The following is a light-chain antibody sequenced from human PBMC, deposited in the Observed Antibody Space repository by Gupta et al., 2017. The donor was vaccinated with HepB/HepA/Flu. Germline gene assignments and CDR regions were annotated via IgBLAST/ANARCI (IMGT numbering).Light chain of an antibody. CDR1: SSDVGSHNY. CDR3: CSYAGNSWV. Sequence: QSALTPPRSVSGSPGQSVAISCTGTSSDVGSHNYVSWYQQYPGKAPKLTLSDVNKRPSGVPDRFSGSKSGNTASLTISGLQAEDEADYYCCSYAGNSWVFGGGTRLTVL. CDR2: DVN. J-gene: IGLJ3*02. V-gene: IGLV2-11*01.